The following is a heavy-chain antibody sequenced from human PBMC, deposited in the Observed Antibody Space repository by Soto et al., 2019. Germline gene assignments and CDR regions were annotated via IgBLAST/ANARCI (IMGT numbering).Heavy chain of an antibody. D-gene: IGHD2-2*01. CDR2: IIPIFGTA. Sequence: SVKVSCKASGGTFSSYAISWVRQAPGQGLEWMGGIIPIFGTANYAQKFQGRVTITADKSTSTAYMELSSLRSEDTAVYYCASGGRXCSSTSCYPGYYYYGMDVWGQGTTVT. V-gene: IGHV1-69*06. CDR1: GGTFSSYA. CDR3: ASGGRXCSSTSCYPGYYYYGMDV. J-gene: IGHJ6*02.